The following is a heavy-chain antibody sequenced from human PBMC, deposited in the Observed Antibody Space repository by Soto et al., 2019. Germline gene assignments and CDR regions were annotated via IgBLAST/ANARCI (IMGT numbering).Heavy chain of an antibody. CDR3: ARVRRGYLFDY. J-gene: IGHJ4*02. D-gene: IGHD5-12*01. CDR1: GGSISSNDYS. Sequence: SETLSLTCAVSGGSISSNDYSWSWIRQPPGKGLEWIGYIYHSGNTYYNPSLKSRVTLSVDRSKNQFSLRVNSVTAADTAVYYCARVRRGYLFDYGGPGTLVTVSA. CDR2: IYHSGNT. V-gene: IGHV4-30-2*01.